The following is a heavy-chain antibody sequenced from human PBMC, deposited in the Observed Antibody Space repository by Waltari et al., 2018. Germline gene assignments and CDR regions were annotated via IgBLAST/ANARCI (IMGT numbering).Heavy chain of an antibody. V-gene: IGHV1-69*13. CDR1: GGTFSSYA. CDR2: IIPSFGTA. D-gene: IGHD2-8*02. Sequence: QVQLVQSGAEVKKPGSSVKVSCKASGGTFSSYAISWVRQAPGQGLEWRGWIIPSFGTASYAEKVQGRVAITADESTSTAYMELSSLRSEDTAVYYCARDSYTGGSGTFFDYWGQGTLVTVSS. CDR3: ARDSYTGGSGTFFDY. J-gene: IGHJ4*02.